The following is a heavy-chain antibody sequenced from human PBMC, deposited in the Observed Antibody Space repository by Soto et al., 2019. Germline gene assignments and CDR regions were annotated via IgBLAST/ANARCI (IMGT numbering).Heavy chain of an antibody. CDR3: ARDLDDSSGEDY. V-gene: IGHV1-18*01. CDR1: GYTFPSYG. Sequence: GASVKVSCKASGYTFPSYGISWIRQAPGQGLVWMGWISAHNGHTKYTQNFQGRVTMTTDISTSTAHMELRGLRSDDTAVYYCARDLDDSSGEDYWGQGTLVTVSS. J-gene: IGHJ4*02. CDR2: ISAHNGHT. D-gene: IGHD3-22*01.